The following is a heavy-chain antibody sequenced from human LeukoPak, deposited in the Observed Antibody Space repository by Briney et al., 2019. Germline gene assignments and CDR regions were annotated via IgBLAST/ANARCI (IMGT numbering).Heavy chain of an antibody. V-gene: IGHV3-23*01. D-gene: IGHD2-2*02. Sequence: PGGSLRLSCAASGFTFSSYAMSWVRQAPGKGLEWVSGISGSGGSTYYADSVKGRFTISRDNSKNTLYLQMNSPRAEDTAVYYCAKGDDIVVVPAAILGWGQGTLVTVSS. CDR3: AKGDDIVVVPAAILG. CDR1: GFTFSSYA. J-gene: IGHJ4*02. CDR2: ISGSGGST.